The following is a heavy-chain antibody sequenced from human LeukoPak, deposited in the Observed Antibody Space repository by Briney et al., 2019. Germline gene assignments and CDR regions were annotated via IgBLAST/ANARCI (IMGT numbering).Heavy chain of an antibody. V-gene: IGHV4-61*02. CDR3: ARATSSYFYYMDV. Sequence: SETLSLTCTVSGGSISSGSYYWSWFRQPAEKGLEWIGRIYTSGSTYYNPSLKSRVTISADTSNNQFSLNVSSVTAADTAVYYCARATSSYFYYMDVWGKGTTVTISS. CDR2: IYTSGST. J-gene: IGHJ6*03. D-gene: IGHD6-19*01. CDR1: GGSISSGSYY.